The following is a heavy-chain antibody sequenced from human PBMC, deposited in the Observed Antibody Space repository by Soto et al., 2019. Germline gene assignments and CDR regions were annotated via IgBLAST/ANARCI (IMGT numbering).Heavy chain of an antibody. Sequence: QVQLVQSGAEVKKPGSSVKVSCKASGGTFSSYAISWVRQAPGQGLEWMGGIIPIFGTANYAQKFQGRVTITANESTSTAYMERSSLRSEDTAVYYCARDPDYDSSGYYLYYYYGMDVWGQGTTVTVSS. V-gene: IGHV1-69*12. CDR2: IIPIFGTA. CDR1: GGTFSSYA. D-gene: IGHD3-22*01. J-gene: IGHJ6*02. CDR3: ARDPDYDSSGYYLYYYYGMDV.